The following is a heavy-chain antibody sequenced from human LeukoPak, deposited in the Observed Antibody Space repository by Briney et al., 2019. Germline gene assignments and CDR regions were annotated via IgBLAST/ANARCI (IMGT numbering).Heavy chain of an antibody. Sequence: PSETLSLTCTVSGGSISSSSYYWGWIRQPAGKGLEWIGRIYTSGSTNYNPSLKSRVTISVDTSKNQFSLKLSSVTAADTAVYYCARDALVRGVSIWGQGTLVTVSS. V-gene: IGHV4-61*02. CDR1: GGSISSSSYY. D-gene: IGHD3-10*01. CDR3: ARDALVRGVSI. CDR2: IYTSGST. J-gene: IGHJ4*02.